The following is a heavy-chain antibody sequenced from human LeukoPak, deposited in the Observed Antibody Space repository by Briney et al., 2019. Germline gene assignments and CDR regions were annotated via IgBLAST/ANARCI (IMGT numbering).Heavy chain of an antibody. CDR2: FDPEDGET. J-gene: IGHJ4*02. D-gene: IGHD6-13*01. V-gene: IGHV1-24*01. Sequence: ASVKVSCKVSGYTLTELSMHWVRQAPGKGLEWMGGFDPEDGETIYAQKFQGRVTMTEDTSTDTAYMELSSLRSEDTAVYYCATARYSSSWYGPFVYWGQGTLVTVSS. CDR3: ATARYSSSWYGPFVY. CDR1: GYTLTELS.